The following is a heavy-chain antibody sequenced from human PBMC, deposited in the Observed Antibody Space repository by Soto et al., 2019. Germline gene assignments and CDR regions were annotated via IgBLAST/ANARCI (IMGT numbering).Heavy chain of an antibody. CDR3: ARDPDIVVDSSTSYYMDV. CDR2: ISSSSSYT. D-gene: IGHD2-15*01. V-gene: IGHV3-21*01. J-gene: IGHJ6*03. CDR1: GFTFSSYS. Sequence: GGSLRLSCAASGFTFSSYSMNWVRQAPGKGLEWVSSISSSSSYTYYADSVKGRFTIPRDNAKNSLYLQMNSLRAEDTAVYYCARDPDIVVDSSTSYYMDVWGKGTTVTVSS.